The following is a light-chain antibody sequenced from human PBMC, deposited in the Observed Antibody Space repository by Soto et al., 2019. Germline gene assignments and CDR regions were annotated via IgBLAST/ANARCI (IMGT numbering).Light chain of an antibody. J-gene: IGLJ1*01. CDR2: EDS. CDR1: SNDVGSYNH. Sequence: QSALTQPASVSGSPGQSITISCTGTSNDVGSYNHVSWYQHHPGKAPKLMIFEDSKRPSGVSNRFSGSKSGDTASLTISGLQAEDEADFYCCSYAGSNYYVFGTGTKLTVL. V-gene: IGLV2-23*01. CDR3: CSYAGSNYYV.